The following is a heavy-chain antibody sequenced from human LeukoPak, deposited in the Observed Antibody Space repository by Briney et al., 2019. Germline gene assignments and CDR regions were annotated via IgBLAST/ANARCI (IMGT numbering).Heavy chain of an antibody. D-gene: IGHD3-22*01. CDR2: IYYSGST. J-gene: IGHJ5*02. CDR1: GGSIRSSGYY. V-gene: IGHV4-39*01. CDR3: ARNASTMIVPGGWFDP. Sequence: SETLSLTCTVSGGSIRSSGYYWGWLRQSPGKGLEWIGSIYYSGSTSYTPSLKSRVTMTVDTSQNQFSLKLSSVTAADTAVYYCARNASTMIVPGGWFDPWGQGTLVTVSS.